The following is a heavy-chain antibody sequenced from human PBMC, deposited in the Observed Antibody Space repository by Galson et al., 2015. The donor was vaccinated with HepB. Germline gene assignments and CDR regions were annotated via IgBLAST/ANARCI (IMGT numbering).Heavy chain of an antibody. D-gene: IGHD6-19*01. CDR2: IKQDGSDK. CDR1: GFTFSSYC. CDR3: ARGAQWLGTYYCDF. Sequence: SLRLSCAASGFTFSSYCMSWVRQAPGKGLEWVANIKQDGSDKYYVDSVKGRFTISRDNAKNSLYLQMNSLRAEDTAVYYCARGAQWLGTYYCDFWGQGTLVPVSS. V-gene: IGHV3-7*01. J-gene: IGHJ4*02.